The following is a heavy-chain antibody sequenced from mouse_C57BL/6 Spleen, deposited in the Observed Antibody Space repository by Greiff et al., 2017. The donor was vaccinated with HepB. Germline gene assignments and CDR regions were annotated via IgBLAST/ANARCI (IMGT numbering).Heavy chain of an antibody. D-gene: IGHD2-4*01. Sequence: QVQLKQSGAELARPGASVKLSCKASGYTFTSYGISWVKQRTGQGLEWIGEIYPRSGNTYYNEKFKGKATLTADKSSSTAYMELRSLTSEDSAVYFCARDGDYEGDYWGQGTSVTVSS. V-gene: IGHV1-81*01. CDR2: IYPRSGNT. CDR3: ARDGDYEGDY. J-gene: IGHJ4*01. CDR1: GYTFTSYG.